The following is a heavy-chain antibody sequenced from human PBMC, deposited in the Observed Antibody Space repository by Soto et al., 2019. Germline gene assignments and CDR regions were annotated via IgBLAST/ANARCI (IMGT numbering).Heavy chain of an antibody. D-gene: IGHD6-6*01. J-gene: IGHJ5*01. V-gene: IGHV1-3*01. CDR1: GYTFTSYA. Sequence: ASVKVSCKASGYTFTSYAMHWVRQAPGQRLEWMGWINAGHGNTKYSQKFQGKVTINRDTSESTAHMELSSLRSEETAADHCSRNQPEYIASLGFDSWGQGTLVTVSS. CDR2: INAGHGNT. CDR3: SRNQPEYIASLGFDS.